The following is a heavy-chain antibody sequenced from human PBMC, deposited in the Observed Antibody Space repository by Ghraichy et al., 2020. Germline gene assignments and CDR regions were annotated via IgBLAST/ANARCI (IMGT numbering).Heavy chain of an antibody. V-gene: IGHV3-48*02. D-gene: IGHD4-23*01. CDR2: ITSSSSFI. CDR3: ARGSKVVRFFYYDGMDV. J-gene: IGHJ6*02. Sequence: GSLRLSCVGSGFTFSSYSMNWVRQSPGKGLEWVSYITSSSSFIFYADSVKGRFTISRDNAHNSLYLQVNSLRDEDTAVYFCARGSKVVRFFYYDGMDVWGQGTTVTVSS. CDR1: GFTFSSYS.